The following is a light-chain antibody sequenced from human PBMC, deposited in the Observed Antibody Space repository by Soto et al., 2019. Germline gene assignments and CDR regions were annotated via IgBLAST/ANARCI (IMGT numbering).Light chain of an antibody. V-gene: IGKV2-28*01. J-gene: IGKJ5*01. Sequence: DIVMTQSPLSLPVTPGEPASISCRSSQCLLHSNGYNYLDWYLQKPGQSPQLLIYLGSNRASGVPDRFSGTGSGTDFTLTISSLQPEDFATYYCQQSYSTPITFGQGTRLEIK. CDR1: QCLLHSNGYNY. CDR2: LGS. CDR3: QQSYSTPIT.